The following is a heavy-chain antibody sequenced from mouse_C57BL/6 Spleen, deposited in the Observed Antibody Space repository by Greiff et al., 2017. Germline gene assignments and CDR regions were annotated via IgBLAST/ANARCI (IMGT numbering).Heavy chain of an antibody. CDR2: FNPNNGGT. Sequence: VQLQQSGPELVKPGASVKMSCKASGYTFTDYHMPWVKQSHGKSLEWIGYFNPNNGGTSYNQKFKGKATLTVNTAASTDYRGLRSLTSVDSAVYYWSRAWSYAMDYWGQGTSVTVSS. V-gene: IGHV1-22*01. J-gene: IGHJ4*01. D-gene: IGHD1-1*02. CDR1: GYTFTDYH. CDR3: SRAWSYAMDY.